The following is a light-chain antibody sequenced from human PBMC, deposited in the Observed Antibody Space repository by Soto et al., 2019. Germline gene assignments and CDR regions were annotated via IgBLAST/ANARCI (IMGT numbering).Light chain of an antibody. CDR3: QVWDTGSDQVV. CDR2: DDS. Sequence: SYELTQPPSVSVAPGQTARITCGGTNIGSKSVHWYQQKPGQAPVLVVYDDSDRPSGIPERFSGSNSGNTATLTISRVEAGDEADYYCQVWDTGSDQVVFGGGTKLTVL. V-gene: IGLV3-21*02. J-gene: IGLJ2*01. CDR1: NIGSKS.